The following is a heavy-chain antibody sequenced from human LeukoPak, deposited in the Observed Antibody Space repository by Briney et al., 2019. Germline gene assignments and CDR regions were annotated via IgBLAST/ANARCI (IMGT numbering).Heavy chain of an antibody. CDR3: ARHGVGSSWFGFDY. J-gene: IGHJ4*02. D-gene: IGHD6-13*01. Sequence: GESLKISCQASGYTFNTYWIGWVRQMPGKGLEWMGIINPGDSDPRYSPSFQGRATILADRSISTAYLQWSSLKASDTAMYYCARHGVGSSWFGFDYWGQGTLVTVSS. V-gene: IGHV5-51*01. CDR1: GYTFNTYW. CDR2: INPGDSDP.